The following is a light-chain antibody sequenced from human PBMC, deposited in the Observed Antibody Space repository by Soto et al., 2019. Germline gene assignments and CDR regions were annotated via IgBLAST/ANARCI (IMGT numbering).Light chain of an antibody. J-gene: IGKJ1*01. CDR3: QQSYSTPRT. CDR1: QSISSY. CDR2: AAS. Sequence: DIPMIQSPSSLSASVGDRVTITCRASQSISSYLNWYQQKPGKAPKLLIYAASSLQSGVPSRFSGSGSGTDFTLTISSLQPEDFATYYCQQSYSTPRTFGQGTKVEIK. V-gene: IGKV1-39*01.